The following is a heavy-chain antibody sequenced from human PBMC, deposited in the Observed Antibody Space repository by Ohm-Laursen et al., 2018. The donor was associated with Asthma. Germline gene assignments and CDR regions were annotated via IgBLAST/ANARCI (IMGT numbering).Heavy chain of an antibody. D-gene: IGHD1-14*01. CDR2: ISFDGSNK. Sequence: SLRLSCSATGFTFNSYGIHWVRQAPGKGLEWVAVISFDGSNKYYADSVKGRFTISRDNAKSSLYLQMNSLRAEDAAVYYCARDGPELPTELDYWGPGTLVTVSS. J-gene: IGHJ4*02. CDR3: ARDGPELPTELDY. V-gene: IGHV3-30*03. CDR1: GFTFNSYG.